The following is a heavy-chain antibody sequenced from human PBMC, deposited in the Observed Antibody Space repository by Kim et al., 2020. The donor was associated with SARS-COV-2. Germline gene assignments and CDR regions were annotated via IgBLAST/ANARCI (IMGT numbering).Heavy chain of an antibody. Sequence: ASVKVSCKVSGYTLTELSMHWVRQAPGKGLEWMGGFDPEDGETIYAQKFQGRVTMTEDTSTDTAYMELSSLRSEDTAVYYCATGRSVTYYDILTGFVWFDPWGQGTLVTVSS. CDR1: GYTLTELS. J-gene: IGHJ5*02. V-gene: IGHV1-24*01. CDR3: ATGRSVTYYDILTGFVWFDP. CDR2: FDPEDGET. D-gene: IGHD3-9*01.